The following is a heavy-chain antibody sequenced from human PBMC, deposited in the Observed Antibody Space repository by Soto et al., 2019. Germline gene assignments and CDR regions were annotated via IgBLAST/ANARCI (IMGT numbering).Heavy chain of an antibody. CDR1: GYTFTSYA. D-gene: IGHD1-26*01. J-gene: IGHJ3*02. CDR3: ARGVVGGTGADGAFDI. Sequence: ASVKVSCKASGYTFTSYAMHWVRQAPGQRLEWMGWINAGNGNTKYSQKFQGRVTITRDTSASTAYMELSSLRSEDTAVYACARGVVGGTGADGAFDIWGQGTMVTVSS. V-gene: IGHV1-3*01. CDR2: INAGNGNT.